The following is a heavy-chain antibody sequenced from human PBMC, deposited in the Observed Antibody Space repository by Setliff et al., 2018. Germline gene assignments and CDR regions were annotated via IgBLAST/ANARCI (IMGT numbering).Heavy chain of an antibody. V-gene: IGHV1-46*01. CDR1: GYTFTNCY. CDR2: INPSGGRL. D-gene: IGHD3-9*01. Sequence: ASVKVSCKASGYTFTNCYIHWVRQTPGQGLEWMGIINPSGGRLSYAEKFQDRVTMTRDTSTNTVYMDLSSLRDDDTAVYYCAREVSTGENSGCDIWGQGTVVTVSS. CDR3: AREVSTGENSGCDI. J-gene: IGHJ3*02.